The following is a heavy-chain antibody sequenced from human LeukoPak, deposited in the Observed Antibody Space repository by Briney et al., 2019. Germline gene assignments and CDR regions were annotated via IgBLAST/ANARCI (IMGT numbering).Heavy chain of an antibody. J-gene: IGHJ4*02. CDR1: GFTFSDLY. V-gene: IGHV3-72*01. D-gene: IGHD1-20*01. CDR2: TRNKAHIYTT. Sequence: GGSLRLSCAASGFTFSDLYMDWVRQAPGKRLEWVVRTRNKAHIYTTEYAASVKGRFTISRDDSKNSLYLQMNSLKTEDTAVYSCTRVNNWALDCWGQGTLVTVSS. CDR3: TRVNNWALDC.